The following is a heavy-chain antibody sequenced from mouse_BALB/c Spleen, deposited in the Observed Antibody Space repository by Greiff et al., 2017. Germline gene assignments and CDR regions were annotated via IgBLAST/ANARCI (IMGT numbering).Heavy chain of an antibody. J-gene: IGHJ4*01. CDR3: ASGGKLGHMDY. D-gene: IGHD4-1*01. CDR1: GYTFTSYW. CDR2: IDPSDSYT. V-gene: IGHV1-69*02. Sequence: QVQLKQPGAELVKPGASVKLSCKASGYTFTSYWMHWVKQRPGQGLEWIGEIDPSDSYTNYNQKFKGKATLTVDKSSSTAYMQLSSLTSEDSAVYYCASGGKLGHMDYWGQGTSVTVSS.